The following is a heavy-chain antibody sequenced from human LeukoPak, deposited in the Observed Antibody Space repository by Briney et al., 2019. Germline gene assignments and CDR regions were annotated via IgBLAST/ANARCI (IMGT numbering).Heavy chain of an antibody. CDR3: AKDHSPLYYYYGMDV. Sequence: GGSLRLSCAASGFTFSSYGMHWVRQAPGKGLEWVAVISYDGSNKYYADSVKGRFTISRDNSKNTLYLQMNSPRAEDTAVYYCAKDHSPLYYYYGMDVWGQGTTVTVSS. J-gene: IGHJ6*02. CDR2: ISYDGSNK. CDR1: GFTFSSYG. V-gene: IGHV3-30*18.